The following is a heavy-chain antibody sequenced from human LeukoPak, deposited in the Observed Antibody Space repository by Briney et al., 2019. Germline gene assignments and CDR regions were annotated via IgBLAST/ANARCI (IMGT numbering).Heavy chain of an antibody. CDR1: GFTVSNNY. Sequence: GGSLRLSCAASGFTVSNNYMGWVRQAPAKGLEWVSVVNTVGTTYYADSVRGRFTISRDNSKNTLSLQMNSLRVEDTAVYYCAGSLAYCGGDCRLGDYWGQGTLVTVSS. D-gene: IGHD2-21*02. CDR2: VNTVGTT. J-gene: IGHJ4*02. CDR3: AGSLAYCGGDCRLGDY. V-gene: IGHV3-66*01.